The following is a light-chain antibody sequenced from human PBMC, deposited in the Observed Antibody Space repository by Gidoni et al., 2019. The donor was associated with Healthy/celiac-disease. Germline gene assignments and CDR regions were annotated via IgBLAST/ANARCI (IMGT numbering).Light chain of an antibody. CDR1: SSDVGGYNY. J-gene: IGLJ2*01. CDR2: DVS. Sequence: SALTKPASVAGSPGQSITITCTGTSSDVGGYNYVSWYQQNPGTAPKLMIYDVSNRPSGVSTRFSGSKSGNTASLTLSGLQSEDEADYYCSSYPSSSTLVFGGGTNLTVL. CDR3: SSYPSSSTLV. V-gene: IGLV2-14*01.